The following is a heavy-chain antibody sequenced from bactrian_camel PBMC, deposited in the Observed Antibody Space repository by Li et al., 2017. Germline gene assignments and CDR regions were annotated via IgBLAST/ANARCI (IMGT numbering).Heavy chain of an antibody. CDR3: AADLGWCGSRPLQREFRN. J-gene: IGHJ4*01. D-gene: IGHD2*01. Sequence: QVQLVESGGGSVQAGGSLRLSCAASGDDYTPNYMVVGWFRQGPGKEREGLAVIYTGAGNAFSADSVKGRFTISHVIANNTLHLQMNSLKPEDTAVYYCAADLGWCGSRPLQREFRNWGQGTQVTVS. V-gene: IGHV3S54*01. CDR1: GDDYTPNY. CDR2: IYTGAGNA.